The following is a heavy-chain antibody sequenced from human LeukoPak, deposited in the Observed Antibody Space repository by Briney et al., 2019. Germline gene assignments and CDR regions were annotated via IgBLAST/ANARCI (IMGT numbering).Heavy chain of an antibody. V-gene: IGHV3-7*01. CDR2: IKQDGSEK. CDR1: GFTFSDYY. D-gene: IGHD4-17*01. CDR3: ARGYGDYGY. J-gene: IGHJ4*02. Sequence: GGSLRLSCAASGFTFSDYYMSWIRQAPGKGLEWVANIKQDGSEKYYVDSVKGRFTISRDNAKNSLYLQMNSLRAEDTAVYYCARGYGDYGYWGQGTLVTVSS.